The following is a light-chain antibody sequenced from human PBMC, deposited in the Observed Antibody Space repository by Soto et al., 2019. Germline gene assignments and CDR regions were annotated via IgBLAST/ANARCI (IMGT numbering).Light chain of an antibody. CDR1: QSVSSSY. V-gene: IGKV3-20*01. J-gene: IGKJ1*01. CDR2: GAS. CDR3: QQYGSSPWT. Sequence: LTQSSSTPSLSPGERAPLSCKASQSVSSSYLAWYQQKPGQAPRLLIYGASSRATGIPDRFSGSGSGTDFTLTISRLEPEDFAVYYCQQYGSSPWTFGQGTKVDI.